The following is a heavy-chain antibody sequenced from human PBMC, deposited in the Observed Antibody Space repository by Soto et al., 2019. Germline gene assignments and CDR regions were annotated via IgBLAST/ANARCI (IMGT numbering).Heavy chain of an antibody. D-gene: IGHD6-19*01. J-gene: IGHJ4*02. Sequence: QVQLVQSGAEVKKPGASVKVSCKASGYTFTGYYMHWVRQAPGQGLEWMGWINPNSGGTKYAKKFQGWVTMTRDTSISTAYMELRRLRSDDTAVYFCARDIGSGPQYYFDYWGQGTRVTVSS. CDR3: ARDIGSGPQYYFDY. CDR1: GYTFTGYY. CDR2: INPNSGGT. V-gene: IGHV1-2*04.